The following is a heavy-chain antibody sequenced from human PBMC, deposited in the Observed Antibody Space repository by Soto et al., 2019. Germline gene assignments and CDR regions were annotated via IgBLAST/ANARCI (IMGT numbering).Heavy chain of an antibody. CDR3: AKDPSTPYNFWSGYYLDY. J-gene: IGHJ4*02. D-gene: IGHD3-3*01. V-gene: IGHV3-30*18. CDR2: ISYDGSNK. Sequence: GSLRLSCAASGFTFSSYGMHWVRQAPGKGLEWVAVISYDGSNKYYADSVKGRFTISRDNSKNTLYLQMNSLRAEDTAVYYCAKDPSTPYNFWSGYYLDYWGQGTLVTVSS. CDR1: GFTFSSYG.